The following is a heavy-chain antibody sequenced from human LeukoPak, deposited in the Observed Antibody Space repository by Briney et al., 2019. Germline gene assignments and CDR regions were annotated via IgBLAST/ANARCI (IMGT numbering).Heavy chain of an antibody. Sequence: ASVKVSCKVSGYTLTELSMHWVRQAPGKGLEWMGGFDPEDGETISAQKFQGRVTMTEDTSTDTAYMELSSLRSEDTAVYYCATGSPAAMVPIFDYWGQGTLVTVSS. D-gene: IGHD2-2*01. J-gene: IGHJ4*02. V-gene: IGHV1-24*01. CDR2: FDPEDGET. CDR3: ATGSPAAMVPIFDY. CDR1: GYTLTELS.